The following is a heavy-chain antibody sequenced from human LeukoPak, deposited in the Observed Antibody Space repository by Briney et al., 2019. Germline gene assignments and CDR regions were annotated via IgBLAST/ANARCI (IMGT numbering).Heavy chain of an antibody. CDR1: GGSISSYY. Sequence: SETLSLTCTVSGGSISSYYWSWIRQPAGKGLEWIGYIYYSGSTNYNPSLKSRVTISVDTSKNQFSLKLSSVTAADTAVYYCARDRSSSGYPDYWGQGTLVTVSS. J-gene: IGHJ4*02. V-gene: IGHV4-59*01. D-gene: IGHD3-22*01. CDR3: ARDRSSSGYPDY. CDR2: IYYSGST.